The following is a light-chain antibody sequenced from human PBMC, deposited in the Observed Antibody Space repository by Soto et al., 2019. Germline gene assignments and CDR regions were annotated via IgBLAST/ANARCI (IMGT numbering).Light chain of an antibody. CDR2: AAS. CDR3: QQSYSIPWT. Sequence: DIQMSQSPSSLSASVGDRVTITCRASQSVSSYLNWYQQKPGKAPNLLIYAASSLQGGVPSRFSGSGSETDLTLTISSLQPEDFATYHCQQSYSIPWTFGQGTKVDI. J-gene: IGKJ1*01. V-gene: IGKV1-39*01. CDR1: QSVSSY.